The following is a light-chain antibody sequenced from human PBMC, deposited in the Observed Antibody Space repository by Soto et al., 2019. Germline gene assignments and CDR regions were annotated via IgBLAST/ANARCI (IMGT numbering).Light chain of an antibody. V-gene: IGKV3-15*01. CDR2: GAS. Sequence: EIVMTQSPATLSVSPGERATLSCRASQSVSSNLAWYQQKPGQAPRLLIYGASTRATAIPATFSGSGSGTEFTLTISSLQSEDFAVYYCQPYNNWPLTFGGGPKVDIK. J-gene: IGKJ4*01. CDR1: QSVSSN. CDR3: QPYNNWPLT.